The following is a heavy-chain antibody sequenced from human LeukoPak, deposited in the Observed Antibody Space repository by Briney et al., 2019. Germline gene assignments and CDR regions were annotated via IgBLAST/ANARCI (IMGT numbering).Heavy chain of an antibody. V-gene: IGHV4-34*01. J-gene: IGHJ4*02. CDR1: GGSFSGYY. D-gene: IGHD2-2*02. Sequence: SETLSLTCAVYGGSFSGYYWSWIRQPPGKGREWVGEINHSGSTKHNPALKSRVTISLDTSKNPLSLTLSSVTAADTAVYYWARXRXPVIVVVTAAIPVRFDXXGQGXXXTV. CDR3: ARXRXPVIVVVTAAIPVRFDX. CDR2: INHSGST.